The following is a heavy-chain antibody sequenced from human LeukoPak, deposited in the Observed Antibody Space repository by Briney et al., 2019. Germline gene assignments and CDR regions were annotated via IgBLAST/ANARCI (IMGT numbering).Heavy chain of an antibody. CDR1: GFTFSGYW. CDR3: ARDLAAGGPCNY. Sequence: PGGSLRLSCAASGFTFSGYWMSWVRQAPGKGLEWVANIEQDGSEKNYVDSVRGRFTISRDNAKNSLFLQMDSLRVEDTAVYYCARDLAAGGPCNYWGQGTLVTVSS. D-gene: IGHD6-13*01. V-gene: IGHV3-7*01. CDR2: IEQDGSEK. J-gene: IGHJ4*02.